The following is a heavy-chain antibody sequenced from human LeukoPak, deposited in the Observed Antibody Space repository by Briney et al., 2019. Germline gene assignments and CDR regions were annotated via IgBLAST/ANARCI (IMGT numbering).Heavy chain of an antibody. D-gene: IGHD3-10*01. CDR1: GYSISSGYY. CDR3: ARGGYYGSGNDFRFDP. Sequence: SETLSLTCTVSGYSISSGYYWGWIRQPPGKGLEWIGSIYYSGSTYYNPSLKSRVTISVDTSKNQFSLKLSSVTAADTAVYYCARGGYYGSGNDFRFDPWGQGTLVTVSS. V-gene: IGHV4-38-2*02. J-gene: IGHJ5*02. CDR2: IYYSGST.